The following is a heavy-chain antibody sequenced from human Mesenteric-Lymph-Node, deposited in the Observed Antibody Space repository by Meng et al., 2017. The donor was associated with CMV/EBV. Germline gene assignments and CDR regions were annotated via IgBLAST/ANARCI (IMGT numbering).Heavy chain of an antibody. Sequence: GESLKISCAASGFTFSNSEMNWVRQAPGKGLEWVSYISRSGSTQYYADSVKGRFTISRDNAKNSLYLQMNSLRAEDTAVYYCARAYYYDSSGYYPGDYWGQGTLVTVSS. V-gene: IGHV3-48*03. CDR2: ISRSGSTQ. J-gene: IGHJ4*02. CDR1: GFTFSNSE. D-gene: IGHD3-22*01. CDR3: ARAYYYDSSGYYPGDY.